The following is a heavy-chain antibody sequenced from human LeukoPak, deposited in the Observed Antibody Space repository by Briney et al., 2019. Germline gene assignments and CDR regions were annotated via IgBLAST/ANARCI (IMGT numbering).Heavy chain of an antibody. CDR3: ARDSHYYDSNGYLLVFSAPDY. Sequence: PGGSLRLSCAASGFTFSSYSMNWVRQAPGKGLEWVSSISSSSSYIYYADSVKGRFTISRDNAKNSLYLQMNSLRAEDTAVYYCARDSHYYDSNGYLLVFSAPDYWGQGTLVTVSS. D-gene: IGHD3-22*01. J-gene: IGHJ4*02. CDR2: ISSSSSYI. V-gene: IGHV3-21*01. CDR1: GFTFSSYS.